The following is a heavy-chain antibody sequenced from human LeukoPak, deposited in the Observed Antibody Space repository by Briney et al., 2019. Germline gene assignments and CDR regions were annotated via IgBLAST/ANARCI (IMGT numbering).Heavy chain of an antibody. D-gene: IGHD2-2*02. V-gene: IGHV4-59*01. CDR3: ARDCSTSCYTGLYYYGMDV. J-gene: IGHJ6*02. Sequence: PSETLSLTCTVSGGSISSYYWSWIRQPPGKGLEWIGYIYYSGSTNYNPSLKGRVTISVDTSKNQFSLKLSSVTAADTAVYYCARDCSTSCYTGLYYYGMDVWGQGTTVTVSS. CDR1: GGSISSYY. CDR2: IYYSGST.